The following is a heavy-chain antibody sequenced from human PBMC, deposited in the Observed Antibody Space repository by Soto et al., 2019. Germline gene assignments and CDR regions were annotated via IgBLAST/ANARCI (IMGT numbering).Heavy chain of an antibody. D-gene: IGHD5-18*01. Sequence: PWGSLSLTCAVSGGSLSGYVCSWIRQPPGKGLEWIGCIYYSGSTNYNPSLKSRVTMSVDTSKNQFSLKLSSVTAADTAVYYCARNREDTAMAYYFDYWGQGTLVTVSS. CDR3: ARNREDTAMAYYFDY. CDR1: GGSLSGYV. V-gene: IGHV4-59*12. J-gene: IGHJ4*02. CDR2: IYYSGST.